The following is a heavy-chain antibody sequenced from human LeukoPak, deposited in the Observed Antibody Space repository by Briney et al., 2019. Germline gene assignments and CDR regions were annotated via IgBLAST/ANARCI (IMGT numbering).Heavy chain of an antibody. V-gene: IGHV4-39*07. D-gene: IGHD3-10*01. CDR3: ASDKGGYYGSGSYSFFDY. CDR2: IYYSGST. Sequence: SETLSLTCTVSGGSISSSSYYWGWIRQPPGKGLEWIGSIYYSGSTYYNPSLKSRVTISVDTSKNQFSLKLSSVTAADTAVYYCASDKGGYYGSGSYSFFDYWGQGTLVTVSS. J-gene: IGHJ4*02. CDR1: GGSISSSSYY.